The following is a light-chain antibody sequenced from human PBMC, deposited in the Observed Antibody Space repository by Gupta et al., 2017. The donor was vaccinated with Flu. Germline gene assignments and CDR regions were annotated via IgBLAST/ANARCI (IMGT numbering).Light chain of an antibody. CDR3: VAWDTSLSAGV. J-gene: IGLJ3*02. V-gene: IGLV1-51*02. CDR1: NSNIGNNY. Sequence: QSVLTQPPSVSAAPGQRVTISCSGGNSNIGNNYVSWYQQLPGTAPTLLIYENNQRPSEIPARFSGSKSGTSATLGITELQTEDEADYYCVAWDTSLSAGVFGGGTKLTVL. CDR2: ENN.